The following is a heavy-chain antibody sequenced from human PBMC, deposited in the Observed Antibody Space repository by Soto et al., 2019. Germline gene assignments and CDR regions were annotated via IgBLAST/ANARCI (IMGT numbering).Heavy chain of an antibody. CDR2: INHSGTT. CDR3: ARADRNLVTSYGLDV. CDR1: GGSFSGFY. Sequence: KPSETLSLTCAVSGGSFSGFYWTWIRQPPGEGLEWIGEINHSGTTNFNPSLRSRLTISLDSSKKHFSLKLTSMTAADAAVYYCARADRNLVTSYGLDVWGQGTTVTVSS. V-gene: IGHV4-34*01. J-gene: IGHJ6*02. D-gene: IGHD2-21*02.